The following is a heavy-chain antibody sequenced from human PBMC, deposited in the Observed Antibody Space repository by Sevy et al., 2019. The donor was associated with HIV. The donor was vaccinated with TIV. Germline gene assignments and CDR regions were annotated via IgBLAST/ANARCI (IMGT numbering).Heavy chain of an antibody. J-gene: IGHJ4*02. Sequence: SETLSLTCAVYGGSFSGYYWSWIRQPPGKGLEWIGEINHSGSTNYNPSLKSRVTISVDTSKNQFSLKLSSVTAADTAVHYCARGVTANFDYWGQGTLVTVSS. V-gene: IGHV4-34*01. CDR3: ARGVTANFDY. D-gene: IGHD4-4*01. CDR1: GGSFSGYY. CDR2: INHSGST.